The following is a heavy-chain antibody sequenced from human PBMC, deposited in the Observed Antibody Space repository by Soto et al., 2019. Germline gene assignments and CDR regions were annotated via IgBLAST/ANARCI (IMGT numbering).Heavy chain of an antibody. CDR3: ARDFSKTTVGVVDS. J-gene: IGHJ4*02. V-gene: IGHV3-11*01. D-gene: IGHD4-17*01. Sequence: QVQLEESGGGLVKPGQSLPLSCATSGFIFSDYYMAWIRQAPGKGLEWIGYINNGGDIVHYSDAVRGRFRISRDNTKMSLYLQMTSLRAEDTAIYYCARDFSKTTVGVVDSWGQGALVTVSS. CDR1: GFIFSDYY. CDR2: INNGGDIV.